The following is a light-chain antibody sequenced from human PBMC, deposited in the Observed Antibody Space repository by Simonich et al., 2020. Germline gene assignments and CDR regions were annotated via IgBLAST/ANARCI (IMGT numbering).Light chain of an antibody. CDR2: AAS. V-gene: IGKV1-39*01. Sequence: DIQMTQSPSSLSASVGDRVTLTCRASQSSSSYLNWYQQKPGKATKPRIYAASSLQSGVPSRFSGSGSGTDFTLTISSLQPEDFATYYCQQSYSTLSITFGQGTRLEIK. CDR3: QQSYSTLSIT. CDR1: QSSSSY. J-gene: IGKJ5*01.